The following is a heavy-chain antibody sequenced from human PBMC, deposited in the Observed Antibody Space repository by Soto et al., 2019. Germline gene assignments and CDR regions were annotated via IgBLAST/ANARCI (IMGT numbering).Heavy chain of an antibody. CDR3: AKGRVVGVTTCPDF. CDR2: INGNGRSK. J-gene: IGHJ4*02. CDR1: GFTFSNFA. Sequence: EVQLLESGGGLVQPGGSLRLSCAASGFTFSNFAMSWYRQAPGKGLEWVSVINGNGRSKYHADSVQGRFTISRDNSKNALYLQMNSLRAGDTVLYYCAKGRVVGVTTCPDFWGQGTLVTVSS. D-gene: IGHD1-26*01. V-gene: IGHV3-23*01.